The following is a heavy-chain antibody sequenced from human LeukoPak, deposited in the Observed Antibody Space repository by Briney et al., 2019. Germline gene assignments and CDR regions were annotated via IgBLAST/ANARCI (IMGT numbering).Heavy chain of an antibody. D-gene: IGHD3-10*01. Sequence: SETLSLTCAVSGYSISSGYYWGWIRQPPGKGLEWIGSIYHSGSTYYNPSLKSRVTISVDTSKNQFSLKLSSVTAADTAVYYCASSTPIYGSGSPHWGQGTLVTVSS. CDR2: IYHSGST. V-gene: IGHV4-38-2*01. CDR3: ASSTPIYGSGSPH. J-gene: IGHJ4*02. CDR1: GYSISSGYY.